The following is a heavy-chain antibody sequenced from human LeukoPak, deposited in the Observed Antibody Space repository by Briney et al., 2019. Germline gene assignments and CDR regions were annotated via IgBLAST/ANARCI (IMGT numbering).Heavy chain of an antibody. V-gene: IGHV1-69*02. CDR3: AVPYSSGWYR. J-gene: IGHJ5*02. CDR2: IIPILGIA. D-gene: IGHD6-19*01. Sequence: SVKVSCKASGYTFTGYYMHWVRQAPGQGLAGTGRIIPILGIANYAQKFQGTVTITADKSTSTAYMALSSLRSEDTAVYYCAVPYSSGWYRCGQATLATVHS. CDR1: GYTFTGYY.